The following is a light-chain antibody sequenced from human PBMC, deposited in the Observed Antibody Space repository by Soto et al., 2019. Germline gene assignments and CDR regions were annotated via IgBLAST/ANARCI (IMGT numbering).Light chain of an antibody. Sequence: QLVLTQPPSASGTPGQRVTISCSGSSSNIGTNIVNWYRQLPGTAPRLLIYSNNQRPSGVPDRFSGSNSGTSASLAISGLQSEDEADYYCAEWDDSLKGVVFGGGTKLTVL. V-gene: IGLV1-44*01. CDR2: SNN. J-gene: IGLJ2*01. CDR3: AEWDDSLKGVV. CDR1: SSNIGTNI.